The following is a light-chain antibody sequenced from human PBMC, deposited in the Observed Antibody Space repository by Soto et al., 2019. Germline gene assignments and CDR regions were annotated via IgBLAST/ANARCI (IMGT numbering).Light chain of an antibody. CDR2: KAS. CDR3: LQDINYPWT. Sequence: DIQMTQSPSTLSASVGDRVTITCRASQSISSWLAWYQQKPGKAPNVLIYKASSLESGVPPRFSGSGSGTDFTLAISSLQPEDSATYYCLQDINYPWTFGQGTKVDIK. V-gene: IGKV1-5*03. J-gene: IGKJ1*01. CDR1: QSISSW.